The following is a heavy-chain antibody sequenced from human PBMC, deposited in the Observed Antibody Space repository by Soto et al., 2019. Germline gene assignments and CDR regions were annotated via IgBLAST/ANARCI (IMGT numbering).Heavy chain of an antibody. CDR1: GYTFTSYD. Sequence: ASVKVSCKASGYTFTSYDINWVRQATGQGLEWMGWMNPNSGNTGYAQKFQGRVTMTRNTSISTAYMELSSLRSEDTAVYYCARVAAYYDFWSGRQPVDPWGQGTLVTVS. CDR2: MNPNSGNT. D-gene: IGHD3-3*01. CDR3: ARVAAYYDFWSGRQPVDP. V-gene: IGHV1-8*01. J-gene: IGHJ5*02.